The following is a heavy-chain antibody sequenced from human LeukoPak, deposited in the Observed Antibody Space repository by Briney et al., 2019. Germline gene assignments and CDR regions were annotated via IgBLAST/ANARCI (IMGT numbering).Heavy chain of an antibody. Sequence: GGSLRLSCAASGFTFSSYGMNWVRQAPGKGLEWVSSISSSSSYIYYADSVKGRFTISRDNAKNSLYLQMNSLRAEDTAVYYCARAWPENYYDSSGYYWGQGTLVTVSS. D-gene: IGHD3-22*01. CDR3: ARAWPENYYDSSGYY. CDR1: GFTFSSYG. J-gene: IGHJ4*02. CDR2: ISSSSSYI. V-gene: IGHV3-21*01.